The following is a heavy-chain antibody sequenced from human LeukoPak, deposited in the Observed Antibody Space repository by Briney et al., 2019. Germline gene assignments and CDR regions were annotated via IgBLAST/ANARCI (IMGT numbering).Heavy chain of an antibody. D-gene: IGHD3-9*01. Sequence: QPGRSLRLSCAASGFTFSSYAMPWVRQAPGKGLEWVAVISYDGSNKYYADSVKGRFTISRDNSKNTLYLQMNSLRAEDTAVYYCARDHDWEIFDYWGQGTLVTVSS. V-gene: IGHV3-30-3*01. CDR2: ISYDGSNK. J-gene: IGHJ4*02. CDR1: GFTFSSYA. CDR3: ARDHDWEIFDY.